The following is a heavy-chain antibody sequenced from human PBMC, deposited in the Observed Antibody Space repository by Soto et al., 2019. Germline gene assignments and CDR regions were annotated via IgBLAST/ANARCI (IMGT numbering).Heavy chain of an antibody. CDR2: ITAASDTI. Sequence: EVQLVESGGGLAQPGGSLRLSCEAAGFTFSIYTMNWVRQAPGKGLEWVSYITAASDTIYYADSVKGRFTISRDNAKNSLYLQMNSQRDEDTAVYYCARHYTTSGVGAWFDPWGQGTLVTVSS. D-gene: IGHD3-3*01. CDR1: GFTFSIYT. CDR3: ARHYTTSGVGAWFDP. V-gene: IGHV3-48*02. J-gene: IGHJ5*02.